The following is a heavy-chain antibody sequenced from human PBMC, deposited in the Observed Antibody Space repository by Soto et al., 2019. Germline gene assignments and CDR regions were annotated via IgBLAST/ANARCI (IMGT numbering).Heavy chain of an antibody. CDR1: GGTFSSYT. D-gene: IGHD6-19*01. CDR2: IIPILGIA. J-gene: IGHJ6*02. Sequence: SVKVSCKASGGTFSSYTISWVRQAPGQGLEWMGRIIPILGIANYAQKFQGRVTITADKSTSTAYMELSSLRSEDTAVYYCARVRAVAGTNVDYYGMDVWGQGTTVTVSS. V-gene: IGHV1-69*02. CDR3: ARVRAVAGTNVDYYGMDV.